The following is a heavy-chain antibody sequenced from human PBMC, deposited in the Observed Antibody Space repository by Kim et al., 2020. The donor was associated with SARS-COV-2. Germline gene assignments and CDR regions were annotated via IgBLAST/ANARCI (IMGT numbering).Heavy chain of an antibody. V-gene: IGHV1-18*01. Sequence: ASVKVSCKASGYTFTSYGISWVRQAPGQGLEWMGWISAYNVNTNYAQKLQGRVTMTTDTSTSTAYMELRSLRSDDTAVYYCARDERAIGYYYGSGSSSNWFDPWGQGTLVTVSS. CDR2: ISAYNVNT. CDR3: ARDERAIGYYYGSGSSSNWFDP. CDR1: GYTFTSYG. D-gene: IGHD3-10*01. J-gene: IGHJ5*02.